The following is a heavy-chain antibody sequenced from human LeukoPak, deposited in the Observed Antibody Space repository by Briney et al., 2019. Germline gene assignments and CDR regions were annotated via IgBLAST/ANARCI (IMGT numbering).Heavy chain of an antibody. CDR2: IYYSGST. Sequence: SETLSLTCTVSGGSISSYYWSWIRQPPGKGLEWIGYIYYSGSTNYNPSLKSRVTISVDTSKNQFSLKLSSVTAADTAVYYCACQRYSYSFDYWGQGTLVTVSS. J-gene: IGHJ4*02. V-gene: IGHV4-59*01. CDR1: GGSISSYY. D-gene: IGHD6-13*01. CDR3: ACQRYSYSFDY.